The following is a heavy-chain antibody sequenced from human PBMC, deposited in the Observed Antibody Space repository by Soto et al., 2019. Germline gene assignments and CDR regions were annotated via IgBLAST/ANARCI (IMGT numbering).Heavy chain of an antibody. CDR3: ARGGISGHWFDP. CDR2: IFHSGST. CDR1: GDPIINGGFY. D-gene: IGHD3-3*02. V-gene: IGHV4-31*03. J-gene: IGHJ5*02. Sequence: QVLLQESGPGLVKPSQTLSLTCTVSGDPIINGGFYFSWIRQQPGKGLEWIGYIFHSGSTLYNPSLRGRLVLSAATTKNQLSLNPRSLTAADTAFYYCARGGISGHWFDPWGQGTLVTVSS.